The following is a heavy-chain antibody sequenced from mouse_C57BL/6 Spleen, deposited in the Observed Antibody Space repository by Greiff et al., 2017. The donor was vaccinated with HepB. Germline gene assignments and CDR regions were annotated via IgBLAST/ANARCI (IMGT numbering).Heavy chain of an antibody. V-gene: IGHV1-69*01. CDR1: GYTFTSYW. CDR2: IDPSDSYT. D-gene: IGHD2-3*01. Sequence: VQLQQPGAELVMPGASVKLSCKASGYTFTSYWMHWVKQRPGQGLEWIGEIDPSDSYTNYNQKFKGKSTLTVDKSSSTAYMQLSSLTSEDSAVYYCARMIYDGYYLRAMDYWGQGTSVTVSS. CDR3: ARMIYDGYYLRAMDY. J-gene: IGHJ4*01.